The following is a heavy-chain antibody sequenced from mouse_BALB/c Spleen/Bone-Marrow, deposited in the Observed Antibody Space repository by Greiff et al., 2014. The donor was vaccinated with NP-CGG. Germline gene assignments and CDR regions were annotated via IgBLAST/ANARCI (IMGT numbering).Heavy chain of an antibody. CDR2: INPSNGRT. V-gene: IGHV1S81*02. Sequence: QVQLQQSGAELVKPGASVKLSCKASGYTFTSYWMHWVKQRPGQGLEWIGEINPSNGRTNYNEKFKSKATLTVDKSSSTAYIQRSSLTSEDSAVYDCARWGGSYWYFDVWGAGTTVTVSS. D-gene: IGHD3-1*01. J-gene: IGHJ1*01. CDR3: ARWGGSYWYFDV. CDR1: GYTFTSYW.